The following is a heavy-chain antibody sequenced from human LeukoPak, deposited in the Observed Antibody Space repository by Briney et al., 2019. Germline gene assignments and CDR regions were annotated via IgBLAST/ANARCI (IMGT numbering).Heavy chain of an antibody. V-gene: IGHV3-23*01. Sequence: GGSLRLSCAASGFTLSTYAMSWVRQAPGKGLEWVSSISGSGYSTYYADSVKGRFTISRDNSKNTLYLQMNSLRAEDTAVYYCARSYVDTAMTNSYFDYWGQGTLVTVSS. CDR3: ARSYVDTAMTNSYFDY. CDR1: GFTLSTYA. J-gene: IGHJ4*02. D-gene: IGHD5-18*01. CDR2: ISGSGYST.